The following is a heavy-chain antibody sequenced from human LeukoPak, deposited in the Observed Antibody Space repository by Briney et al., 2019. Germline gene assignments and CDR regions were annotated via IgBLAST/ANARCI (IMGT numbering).Heavy chain of an antibody. V-gene: IGHV1-46*01. D-gene: IGHD6-13*01. CDR1: GYTFTSYY. CDR2: INPSGGNT. Sequence: ASVKVSCKASGYTFTSYYMHWVRQAPGQGLEWMGIINPSGGNTSYAQKFQGRVTMTRDMSTSTVYMELSSLRSEDTAVYYCARDRKIAAAGPDVFDYWGQGTLVTVSS. J-gene: IGHJ4*02. CDR3: ARDRKIAAAGPDVFDY.